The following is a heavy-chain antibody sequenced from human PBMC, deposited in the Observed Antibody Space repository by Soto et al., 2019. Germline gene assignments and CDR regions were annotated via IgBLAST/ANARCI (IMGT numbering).Heavy chain of an antibody. J-gene: IGHJ4*02. CDR3: ATQRGGGGY. CDR1: GFTVSNNY. Sequence: EVQLVESGGGLIQPGGSLRLSCAVSGFTVSNNYMSWVRQAPGKGLEGVSVIYSGGYTAYGDSVKGRFTISRDNSKNTLFLQKKGRRPATPAVVYCATQRGGGGYWGQGTLVTVSS. D-gene: IGHD6-25*01. V-gene: IGHV3-53*01. CDR2: IYSGGYT.